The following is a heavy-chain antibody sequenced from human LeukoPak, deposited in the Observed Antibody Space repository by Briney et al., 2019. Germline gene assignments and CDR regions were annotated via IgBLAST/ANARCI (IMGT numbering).Heavy chain of an antibody. CDR3: ARGALDAATPFDS. D-gene: IGHD2-15*01. CDR2: INSDGSST. Sequence: GGSLRLSCVASGFTFSSYWMHWVRQAPGKGLVWVSRINSDGSSTKCADSVKGRFTISRDNAKNTLYLQMNSLRAEDTAVYYCARGALDAATPFDSWGQGTLVTVSS. V-gene: IGHV3-74*03. CDR1: GFTFSSYW. J-gene: IGHJ5*01.